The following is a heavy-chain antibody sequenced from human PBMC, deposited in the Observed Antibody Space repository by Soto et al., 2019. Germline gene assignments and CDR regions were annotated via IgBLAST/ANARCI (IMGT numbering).Heavy chain of an antibody. D-gene: IGHD5-18*01. CDR1: GGSISSSSYY. CDR2: IYYSGST. J-gene: IGHJ5*02. CDR3: AGIQLSGPVKGWFDP. Sequence: QLQLQESGPGLVKPSETLSLTCTVSGGSISSSSYYWGWIRQPPGKGLEWIGSIYYSGSTYYNPSLKSRVTISVDTSKNQCSLKLSSVTAADTAVYYCAGIQLSGPVKGWFDPWGQGTLVTVSS. V-gene: IGHV4-39*01.